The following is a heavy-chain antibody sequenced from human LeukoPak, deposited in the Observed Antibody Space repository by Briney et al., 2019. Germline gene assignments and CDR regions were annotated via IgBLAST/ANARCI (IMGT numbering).Heavy chain of an antibody. CDR2: INSDGRST. J-gene: IGHJ3*02. D-gene: IGHD3-3*01. CDR1: GFTFSTYW. V-gene: IGHV3-74*01. CDR3: ARSERTNDAFDI. Sequence: GGSLRLSCAASGFTFSTYWMHWVRQAPGKGLVWVSRINSDGRSTRYADSVKGRFTISRDNAKNSLSLQMNSLRAEDTALYHCARSERTNDAFDIWGQGTMVTVSS.